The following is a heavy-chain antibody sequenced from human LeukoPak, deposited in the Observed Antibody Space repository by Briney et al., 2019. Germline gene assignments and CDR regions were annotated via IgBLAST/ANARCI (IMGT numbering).Heavy chain of an antibody. J-gene: IGHJ5*02. CDR1: GGSISSSSYY. CDR3: ARWVGNRNWFDP. CDR2: IYYSGST. Sequence: PSETLSLTCTVSGGSISSSSYYWGWIRQPPGKGLEWIASIYYSGSTYYNPSLKSRATISVDTSKNQFSLKLSSVTAADTAVYYCARWVGNRNWFDPWGPGTLVTVSS. D-gene: IGHD1-26*01. V-gene: IGHV4-39*07.